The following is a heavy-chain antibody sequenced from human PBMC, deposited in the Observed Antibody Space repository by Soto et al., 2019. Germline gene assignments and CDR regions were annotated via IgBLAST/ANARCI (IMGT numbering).Heavy chain of an antibody. CDR2: VNPSGGHT. V-gene: IGHV1-46*01. CDR3: ARGGHVVVVTAALDF. Sequence: QVQLVQSGAEVKKPGASVKVSCKASGDTFTDYYIHWVRQAPGQGLEWMGTVNPSGGHTTYAQHFLGRMTMTRDTSTSTLYMLLTSLTSEDTAVYYCARGGHVVVVTAALDFWGQGTLVTVSS. D-gene: IGHD2-21*02. CDR1: GDTFTDYY. J-gene: IGHJ4*02.